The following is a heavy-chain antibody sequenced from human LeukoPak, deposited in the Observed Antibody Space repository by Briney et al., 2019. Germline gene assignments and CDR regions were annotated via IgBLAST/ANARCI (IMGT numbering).Heavy chain of an antibody. CDR1: GGSVSSGSYY. D-gene: IGHD5-24*01. V-gene: IGHV4-61*01. J-gene: IGHJ4*02. CDR3: ARGDGYAGPFGY. CDR2: IYYSGST. Sequence: SETLSLTCTVSGGSVSSGSYYWSWIRQPPGKGLEWIGYIYYSGSTNYNPSLKSRVTISVDTSKNQFSLKLSSVTAADTAVYYCARGDGYAGPFGYWGQGTLDTVSS.